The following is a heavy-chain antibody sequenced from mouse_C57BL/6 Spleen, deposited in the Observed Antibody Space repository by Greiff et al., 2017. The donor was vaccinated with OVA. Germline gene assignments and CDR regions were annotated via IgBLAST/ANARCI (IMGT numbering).Heavy chain of an antibody. D-gene: IGHD2-4*01. Sequence: VQLKESGPELVKPGASVKMSCKASGYTFTDYNMHWVKQSHGKSLEWIGYINPNNGGTSYNQKFKGKATLTVNKSSSTAYMELRSLTSEDSAVYYCARSSDYAYYFDYWGQGTTLTVSS. CDR1: GYTFTDYN. CDR3: ARSSDYAYYFDY. CDR2: INPNNGGT. V-gene: IGHV1-22*01. J-gene: IGHJ2*01.